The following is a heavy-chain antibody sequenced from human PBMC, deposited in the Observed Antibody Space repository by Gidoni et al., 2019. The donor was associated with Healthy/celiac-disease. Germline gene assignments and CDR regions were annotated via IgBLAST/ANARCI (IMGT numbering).Heavy chain of an antibody. CDR2: ISYDGSNK. V-gene: IGHV3-30-3*01. CDR3: ANRGYSYGFFDY. J-gene: IGHJ4*02. Sequence: QVQLVESGGGVVQPGRSLRPSCAASGFPFSSYAMHWVRQPPGKGLEWVAVISYDGSNKYYADSVKGRFTISRDNSKNTLYLQMNSLRAEDTAVYYCANRGYSYGFFDYWGQGTLVTVSS. CDR1: GFPFSSYA. D-gene: IGHD5-18*01.